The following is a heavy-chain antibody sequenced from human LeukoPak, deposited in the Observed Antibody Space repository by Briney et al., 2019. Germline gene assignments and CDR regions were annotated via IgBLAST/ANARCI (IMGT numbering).Heavy chain of an antibody. D-gene: IGHD6-6*01. CDR2: INTNTGNP. J-gene: IGHJ4*02. Sequence: ASVKVSCKASGYTFTSYAMNWVRQAPGQGLEWMGWINTNTGNPTYAQGFTGRFVFSLDTSVSTAYLQISSLKAEDTAVYYCGIAARWDTRHQEKGVFDYWGQGTLVTVSS. V-gene: IGHV7-4-1*02. CDR1: GYTFTSYA. CDR3: GIAARWDTRHQEKGVFDY.